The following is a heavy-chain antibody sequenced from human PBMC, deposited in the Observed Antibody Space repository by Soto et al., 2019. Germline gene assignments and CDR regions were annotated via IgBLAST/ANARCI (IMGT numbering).Heavy chain of an antibody. V-gene: IGHV1-69*13. Sequence: SVKVSCKASGGTFSSYAISWVRQAPGQGLEWMGGIIPIFGTANYAQTFQGRVTITADESTSTAYMELSSLRSEDTAVYYCAIDSPYYYDSSGPFDIWGQGTMVTVSS. CDR2: IIPIFGTA. J-gene: IGHJ3*02. CDR1: GGTFSSYA. D-gene: IGHD3-22*01. CDR3: AIDSPYYYDSSGPFDI.